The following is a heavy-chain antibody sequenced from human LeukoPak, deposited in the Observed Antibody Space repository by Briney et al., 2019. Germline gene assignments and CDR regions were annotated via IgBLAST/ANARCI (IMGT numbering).Heavy chain of an antibody. D-gene: IGHD3-22*01. CDR3: AKDQGFDYYDSSGYYLDY. V-gene: IGHV3-21*01. J-gene: IGHJ4*02. CDR1: GFTFSSHN. Sequence: GGSLRLSCAASGFTFSSHNMNWVRQAPGKGLGWVSSISGRGNYIFYADSVKGRFTISRDSAKNSLSLQMNSLRAEDTAVYYCAKDQGFDYYDSSGYYLDYWGQGTLVTVSS. CDR2: ISGRGNYI.